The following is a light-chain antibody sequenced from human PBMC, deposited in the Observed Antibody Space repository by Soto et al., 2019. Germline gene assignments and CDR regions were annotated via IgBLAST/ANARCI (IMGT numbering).Light chain of an antibody. V-gene: IGKV3-15*01. Sequence: TQSPSSLSASVGDRVTITCRASQSVSLSLAWYQQKPGQAPRLLIYGASTRATGIPARFSGSGSGTEFTLTISSLQSEDFAVYYCQQYNNWPETFGQGTKVDIK. CDR2: GAS. CDR3: QQYNNWPET. CDR1: QSVSLS. J-gene: IGKJ1*01.